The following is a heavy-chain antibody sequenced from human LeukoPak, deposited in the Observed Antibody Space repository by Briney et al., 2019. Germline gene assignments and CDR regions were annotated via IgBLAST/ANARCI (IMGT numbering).Heavy chain of an antibody. CDR2: NYYSGST. J-gene: IGHJ3*02. V-gene: IGHV4-59*08. Sequence: SETLSLTCTVSGGSISSYYWSWIRQPPGKGLEWIGYNYYSGSTNYNPSLKSRVTISVDTSKNQFSLKLSSVTAADTAVYYCARRGPYDAFDIWGQGTMVTVSS. CDR3: ARRGPYDAFDI. CDR1: GGSISSYY.